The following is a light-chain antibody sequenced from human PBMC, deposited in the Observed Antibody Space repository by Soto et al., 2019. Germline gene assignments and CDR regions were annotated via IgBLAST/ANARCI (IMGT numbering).Light chain of an antibody. CDR2: DAS. J-gene: IGKJ4*01. CDR1: QNIDNK. CDR3: QQYDRWPVT. Sequence: EIVMTQSPATLSVSPGERATLSCRASQNIDNKLVWYQQKPGQVPRLLIYDASTRATGIPARFSGSGSGTEFTLTISSLQSEDFAFYYCQQYDRWPVTFGGGTKVEIK. V-gene: IGKV3-15*01.